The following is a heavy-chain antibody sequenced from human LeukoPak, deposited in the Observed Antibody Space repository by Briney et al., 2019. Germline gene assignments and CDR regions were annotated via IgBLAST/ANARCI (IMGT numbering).Heavy chain of an antibody. J-gene: IGHJ3*02. D-gene: IGHD2-8*01. CDR2: IIPIFGTA. CDR3: ARFGTIDDAFDI. V-gene: IGHV1-69*13. Sequence: SVKVSCKASGGTFSSYAISWVRQAPGQGLEWMGGIIPIFGTANYAQKFQGRVTITADESTSTAYMELSSLRSEDTTVYYCARFGTIDDAFDIWGQGTMVTVSS. CDR1: GGTFSSYA.